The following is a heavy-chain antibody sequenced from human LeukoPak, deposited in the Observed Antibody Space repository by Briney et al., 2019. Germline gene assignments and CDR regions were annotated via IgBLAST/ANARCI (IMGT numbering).Heavy chain of an antibody. CDR1: GGSISSGDYY. CDR2: IYYSGST. Sequence: NLSRTCTVYGGSISSGDYYWSWIRQPPGRGLEWIGYIYYSGSTYYIASHNSRINITVDTSKNQFSLKPSSMTAADTAVYYCARDPQTSYCSGGSCYPDYYYMDVWGKGTTVTVSS. CDR3: ARDPQTSYCSGGSCYPDYYYMDV. V-gene: IGHV4-30-4*08. D-gene: IGHD2-15*01. J-gene: IGHJ6*03.